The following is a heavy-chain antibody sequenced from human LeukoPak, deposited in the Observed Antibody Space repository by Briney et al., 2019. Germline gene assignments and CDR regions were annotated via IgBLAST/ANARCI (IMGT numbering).Heavy chain of an antibody. J-gene: IGHJ4*02. CDR2: IYYSGST. V-gene: IGHV4-39*07. CDR1: GGSISSSSYY. D-gene: IGHD6-13*01. Sequence: SETLSLTCTVSGGSISSSSYYWGWIRQPPGKGLEWIGSIYYSGSTYYNPSLESRVTISVDTSKNQFSLKLSSVTAADTAVYYCVSSGAAAYYFDYWGQGTLVTVSS. CDR3: VSSGAAAYYFDY.